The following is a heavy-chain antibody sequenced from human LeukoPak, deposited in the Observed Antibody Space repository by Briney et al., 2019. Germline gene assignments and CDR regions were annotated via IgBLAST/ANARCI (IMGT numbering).Heavy chain of an antibody. Sequence: PGGSLRLSCAASGFTFSSYEMNWVRQAPGKGLEWVSYISSSGSTIYYADSVKGRFTISRDNAKNSLYLQMSSLRAEDTAVYYCARDSVRDGYNPRDFDYWGQGTLVTVSS. CDR1: GFTFSSYE. D-gene: IGHD5-24*01. J-gene: IGHJ4*02. V-gene: IGHV3-48*03. CDR3: ARDSVRDGYNPRDFDY. CDR2: ISSSGSTI.